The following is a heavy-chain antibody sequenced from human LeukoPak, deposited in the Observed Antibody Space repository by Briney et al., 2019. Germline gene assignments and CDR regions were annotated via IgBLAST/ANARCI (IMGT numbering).Heavy chain of an antibody. CDR2: IYTSGST. D-gene: IGHD6-13*01. Sequence: SETLSLTCTVSGGSISSYYWSWIRQPAGKGLEWIGRIYTSGSTNYNPSLKSRVTMSVDTSKNQFSLKPSSVTAADTAVYYCARGITDLGGSSWYRYYYYGMDVWGQGTTVTVSS. V-gene: IGHV4-4*07. CDR1: GGSISSYY. CDR3: ARGITDLGGSSWYRYYYYGMDV. J-gene: IGHJ6*02.